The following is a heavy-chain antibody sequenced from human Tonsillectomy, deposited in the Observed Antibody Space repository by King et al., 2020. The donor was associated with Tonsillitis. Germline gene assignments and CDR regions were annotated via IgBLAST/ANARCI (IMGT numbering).Heavy chain of an antibody. CDR3: ARETVAGREFDY. J-gene: IGHJ4*02. V-gene: IGHV4-61*01. CDR2: IYYSGST. Sequence: QLQESGPGLVKPSETLSLTCTVSGGSVSSGSYYWSWIRQPPGKGLEWIGYIYYSGSTNYNPSLKSRVTISVDTSKNQFSLKLSSVTAADTAVYYCARETVAGREFDYWGQGTLVTVSS. CDR1: GGSVSSGSYY. D-gene: IGHD6-19*01.